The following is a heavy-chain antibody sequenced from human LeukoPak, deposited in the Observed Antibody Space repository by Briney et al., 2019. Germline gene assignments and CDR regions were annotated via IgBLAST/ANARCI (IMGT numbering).Heavy chain of an antibody. V-gene: IGHV4-39*07. J-gene: IGHJ4*02. CDR1: GGSISSSSYY. Sequence: SETLSLTCTVSGGSISSSSYYWGWIRQPPGKGLEWIGSIYYSGSTYYNPSLKSRVTISVDTSKNQFSLKLSSVIAADTAVYYCARGYCSSTSCYWSVRQASSFDYWGQGTLVTVSS. CDR2: IYYSGST. D-gene: IGHD2-2*01. CDR3: ARGYCSSTSCYWSVRQASSFDY.